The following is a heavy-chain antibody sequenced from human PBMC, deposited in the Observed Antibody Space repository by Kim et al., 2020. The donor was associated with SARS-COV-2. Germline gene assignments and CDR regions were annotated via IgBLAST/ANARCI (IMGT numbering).Heavy chain of an antibody. D-gene: IGHD1-26*01. V-gene: IGHV3-21*01. CDR1: GFTFSSYS. CDR2: ISSSSSYI. J-gene: IGHJ6*02. CDR3: ARVEKWELLGYYYYGMDV. Sequence: GGSLRLSCAASGFTFSSYSMNWVRQAPGKGLEWVSSISSSSSYIYYADSVKGRFTISRDNAKNSLYLQMNSLRAEDTAVYYCARVEKWELLGYYYYGMDVWGQGTTVTVSS.